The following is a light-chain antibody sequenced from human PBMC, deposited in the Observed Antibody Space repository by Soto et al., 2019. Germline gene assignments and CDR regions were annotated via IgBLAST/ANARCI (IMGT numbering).Light chain of an antibody. CDR3: QQYTNWPYT. CDR2: GAS. Sequence: EIVMTQSPATLSVSPGERASISCRASQSVGSNLAWYQQTAGQAPRLLISGASTRATGIPARFSGSGSGTEFTLTIRSLQSEDFAVYSCQQYTNWPYTFGQGTKLEIK. V-gene: IGKV3-15*01. J-gene: IGKJ2*01. CDR1: QSVGSN.